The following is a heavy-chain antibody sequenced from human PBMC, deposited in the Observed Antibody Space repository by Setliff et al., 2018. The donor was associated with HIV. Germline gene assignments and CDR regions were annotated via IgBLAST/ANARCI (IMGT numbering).Heavy chain of an antibody. V-gene: IGHV4-38-2*01. CDR1: GYSISSGYY. CDR2: IYRSGST. Sequence: PSETLSLTCAVSGYSISSGYYWGWIRQPPGKGLEWIGLIYRSGSTYYNPSLKSRVTISVDTSNNQVSLRLTSVTAADTAVYYCVRQYYVTTGWFDPWGQGSLVTVSS. CDR3: VRQYYVTTGWFDP. D-gene: IGHD4-17*01. J-gene: IGHJ5*02.